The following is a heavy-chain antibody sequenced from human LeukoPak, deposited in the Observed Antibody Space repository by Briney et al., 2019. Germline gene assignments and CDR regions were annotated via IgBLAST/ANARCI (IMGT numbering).Heavy chain of an antibody. V-gene: IGHV4-59*01. Sequence: GSLRLSCEASGFTFSAYAMTWVRQPPGKGLEWIGYIYYSGSTNYNPALKSRVTISEDTSKNQISLKLSSVTAADTAVYYCARVRGYYDSSGYDYWGQGTLVTVSS. CDR2: IYYSGST. CDR1: GFTFSAYA. J-gene: IGHJ4*02. D-gene: IGHD3-22*01. CDR3: ARVRGYYDSSGYDY.